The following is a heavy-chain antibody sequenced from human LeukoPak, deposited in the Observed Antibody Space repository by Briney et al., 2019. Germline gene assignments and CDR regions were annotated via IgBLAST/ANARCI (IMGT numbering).Heavy chain of an antibody. Sequence: PGGSLRLSCAASGFTFSYYGMHWVRQAPGKGLEWVAFIRYDGSNKYYADSVKGRFTISRDNSKNTLYLQMNSLRAEDTAVYYCAKEWSITLNAFDMWGQGTMVTVSS. CDR3: AKEWSITLNAFDM. J-gene: IGHJ3*02. D-gene: IGHD3-10*01. CDR2: IRYDGSNK. V-gene: IGHV3-30*02. CDR1: GFTFSYYG.